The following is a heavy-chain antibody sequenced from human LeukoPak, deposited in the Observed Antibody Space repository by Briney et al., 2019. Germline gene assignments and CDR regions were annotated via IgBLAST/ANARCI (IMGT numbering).Heavy chain of an antibody. CDR2: IYYSGST. CDR3: ARQYYYGSGTDY. Sequence: SETLSLTCIVSGGSISSSSYYWGWIRQPPGKGLEWIGSIYYSGSTYYNPSLKSRVTISVDTSKNQFSLKLSSVTAADTAVYYCARQYYYGSGTDYWGQGTLVTVSS. V-gene: IGHV4-39*01. J-gene: IGHJ4*02. CDR1: GGSISSSSYY. D-gene: IGHD3-10*01.